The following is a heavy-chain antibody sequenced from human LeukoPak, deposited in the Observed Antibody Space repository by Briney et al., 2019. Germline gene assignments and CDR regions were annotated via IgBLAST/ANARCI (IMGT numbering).Heavy chain of an antibody. CDR1: GYSISSGYY. CDR3: ARDDYGYSWGY. D-gene: IGHD4/OR15-4a*01. Sequence: SETLSLTCPVPGYSISSGYYWAWIRPPPGKGPEWIGSMYHSGSTYYNPSLKSRVTISVDTSKNQFSLKLSSVTAADTAVYYCARDDYGYSWGYWGQGTLVTVSS. CDR2: MYHSGST. J-gene: IGHJ4*02. V-gene: IGHV4-38-2*02.